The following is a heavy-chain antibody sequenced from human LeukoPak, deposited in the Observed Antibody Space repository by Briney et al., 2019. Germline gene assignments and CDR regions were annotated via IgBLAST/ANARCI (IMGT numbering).Heavy chain of an antibody. CDR2: ISSTSTTI. Sequence: GGSLRLSCAASGFTFSSYSMNWVRQAPGKRLEWVSSISSTSTTIYYADSVKGRFTISRDNAKNSLYLQMNSLRDEDTAVCYCARTYGSGSNFGYWGQGTLVTVSS. CDR1: GFTFSSYS. V-gene: IGHV3-48*02. D-gene: IGHD6-19*01. J-gene: IGHJ4*02. CDR3: ARTYGSGSNFGY.